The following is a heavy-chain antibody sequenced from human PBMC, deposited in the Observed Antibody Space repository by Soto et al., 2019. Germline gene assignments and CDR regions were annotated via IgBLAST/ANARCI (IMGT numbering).Heavy chain of an antibody. Sequence: PSETLSLTCSVSGGSINSRSYSWGWIRQPPGKGLEWIGTFYNNENPNYNPSLKSRVTISVDKSKNQFSLRLNSVTAADTAVYYCATLPPRIEETVHPMPTWGQGTLVTVSS. CDR1: GGSINSRSYS. V-gene: IGHV4-39*07. J-gene: IGHJ5*02. CDR2: FYNNENP. CDR3: ATLPPRIEETVHPMPT. D-gene: IGHD2-2*01.